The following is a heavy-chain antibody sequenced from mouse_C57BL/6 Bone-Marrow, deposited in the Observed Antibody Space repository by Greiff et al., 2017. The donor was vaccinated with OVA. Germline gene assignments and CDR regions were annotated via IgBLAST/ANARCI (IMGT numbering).Heavy chain of an antibody. V-gene: IGHV1-9*01. D-gene: IGHD1-1*01. CDR3: ARRLLRRDVDY. J-gene: IGHJ2*01. Sequence: VMLVESGAELMKPGASVKLSCKATGYTFTGYWIEWVKQRPGPGLEWIGEILPGSGSTNYNAKFKGKATVTADTSSNTAYMQLSSLTPEDSAIYYCARRLLRRDVDYWGQGTTLTVSS. CDR1: GYTFTGYW. CDR2: ILPGSGST.